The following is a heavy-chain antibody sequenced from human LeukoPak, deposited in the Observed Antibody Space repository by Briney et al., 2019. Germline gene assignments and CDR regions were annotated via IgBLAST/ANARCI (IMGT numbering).Heavy chain of an antibody. J-gene: IGHJ5*02. CDR1: GFTVSSNY. CDR2: IFRGGAT. D-gene: IGHD4-11*01. Sequence: GGSLRLSCVASGFTVSSNYMGWVRQAPGKGLEWVSVIFRGGATYHADSVKGRFTISRDTYKNTVYLQMNSLTVEDTAVYYCVKEVPGTTIYHWGQGTLVTVSS. V-gene: IGHV3-66*01. CDR3: VKEVPGTTIYH.